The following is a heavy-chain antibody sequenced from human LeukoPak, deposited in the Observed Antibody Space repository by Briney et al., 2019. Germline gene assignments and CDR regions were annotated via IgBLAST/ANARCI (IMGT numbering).Heavy chain of an antibody. CDR2: IYHSGST. CDR1: GYSISSGYY. V-gene: IGHV4-38-2*02. J-gene: IGHJ4*02. D-gene: IGHD4-11*01. Sequence: PSETLSLTCTVSGYSISSGYYWGWIRQPPGRGLEWIGSIYHSGSTYHNPSLTSRVTISVDTSKNQFSLKLSSVTAADTAVYYCARVAMTTAKKFDYWGQGTLVTVSP. CDR3: ARVAMTTAKKFDY.